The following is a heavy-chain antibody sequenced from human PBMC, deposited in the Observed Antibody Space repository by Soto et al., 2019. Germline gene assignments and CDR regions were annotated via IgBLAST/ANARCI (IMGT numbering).Heavy chain of an antibody. D-gene: IGHD6-25*01. CDR3: ARVTSSGGLESNFDY. J-gene: IGHJ4*02. CDR1: GGSTSSYY. V-gene: IGHV4-59*01. CDR2: IYYSGST. Sequence: PSETLSLTCTVSGGSTSSYYWSWIRQPPGKGLEWIGYIYYSGSTNYNPSLKSRVTISVDTSKNQFSLKLSSVTAADTAVYYCARVTSSGGLESNFDYWGQGTLVTFPS.